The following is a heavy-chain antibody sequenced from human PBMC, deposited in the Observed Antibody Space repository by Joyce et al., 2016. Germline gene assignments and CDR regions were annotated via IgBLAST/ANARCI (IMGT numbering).Heavy chain of an antibody. CDR1: GFSFNTYS. Sequence: EVQLVESGGGLVQPGGSLRLSCAASGFSFNTYSINWVRQAPGKGLEWRSYISASSGTIYYADSVKGRFNISRDNAKNSVYLQMNSLRDEDTAVYYCARVGRTGYTCDYWGQGTLVTVSS. D-gene: IGHD5-24*01. J-gene: IGHJ4*02. CDR3: ARVGRTGYTCDY. CDR2: ISASSGTI. V-gene: IGHV3-48*02.